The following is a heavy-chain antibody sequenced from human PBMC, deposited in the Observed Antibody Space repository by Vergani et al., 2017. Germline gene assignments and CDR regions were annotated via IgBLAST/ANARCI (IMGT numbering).Heavy chain of an antibody. V-gene: IGHV4-59*08. CDR2: IYYSGST. D-gene: IGHD5-12*01. Sequence: QVQLQESGPGLVKPSETLSLTCTVSGGSISSYYWSWIRQPPGKGLEWIGYIYYSGSTNYNPSLKSRVTISVDTSKNQFSLKLSSVTAADTAVYYCARDSGYSGYYLPLGYFDYWGQGTLVTVSS. J-gene: IGHJ4*02. CDR1: GGSISSYY. CDR3: ARDSGYSGYYLPLGYFDY.